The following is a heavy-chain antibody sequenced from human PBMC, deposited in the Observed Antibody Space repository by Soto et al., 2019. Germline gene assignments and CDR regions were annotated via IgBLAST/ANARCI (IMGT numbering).Heavy chain of an antibody. CDR2: ISPYNGNA. Sequence: QVQLVQSGAEVKKPGASVKVACKTSGYTFTSYGISWVRQAPGQGLEWMGWISPYNGNASSTQKLQGRVTMTTDTSTSTDYMEPRSLKYDDTAVYYCARDRDPPLFASDYQHYLDYWGRGTLVTVSS. V-gene: IGHV1-18*01. CDR3: ARDRDPPLFASDYQHYLDY. D-gene: IGHD3-10*01. J-gene: IGHJ4*02. CDR1: GYTFTSYG.